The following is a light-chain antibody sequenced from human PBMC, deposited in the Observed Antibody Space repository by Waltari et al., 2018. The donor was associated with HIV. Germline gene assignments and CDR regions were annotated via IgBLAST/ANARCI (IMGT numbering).Light chain of an antibody. CDR1: SSNIGSNY. CDR2: RNN. CDR3: ATWDDSLSVVV. V-gene: IGLV1-47*01. Sequence: QSVLTQPPSASGTPGPRVPISCSGSSSNIGSNYVYWYQQLPGTAPKLLIYRNNQRPSGVPDRFSGSKSGTSASLAISGLRSEDEADYYCATWDDSLSVVVLGGGTKLTVL. J-gene: IGLJ2*01.